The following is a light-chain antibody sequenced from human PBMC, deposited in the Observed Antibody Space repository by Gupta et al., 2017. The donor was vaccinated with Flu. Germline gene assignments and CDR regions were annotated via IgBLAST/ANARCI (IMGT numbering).Light chain of an antibody. V-gene: IGKV2-30*02. CDR1: ESLEHSDGRTY. CDR2: MVS. J-gene: IGKJ1*01. Sequence: TLGQSASISCRSSESLEHSDGRTYLNWLQQRPGQSPRRLIYMVSNRDSGVPDRFSGSGSGTNFTLKISRVEAEDVGLYYCMQGVQGPLWTFGQGTKVEIK. CDR3: MQGVQGPLWT.